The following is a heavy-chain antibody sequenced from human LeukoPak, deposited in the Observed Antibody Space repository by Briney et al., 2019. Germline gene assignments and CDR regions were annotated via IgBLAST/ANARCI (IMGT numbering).Heavy chain of an antibody. CDR2: IYYSGTT. V-gene: IGHV4-61*01. D-gene: IGHD3-9*01. J-gene: IGHJ5*02. CDR1: GASVSSGSYY. Sequence: SETLSLTCTVSGASVSSGSYYWSWIRQPPGKGLEWIGYIYYSGTTNYNPSLKSRVTISVDTSKNQFSLKLSSVTAADTAVYYCARTTGRYLQFDPWGQGTLVTVSP. CDR3: ARTTGRYLQFDP.